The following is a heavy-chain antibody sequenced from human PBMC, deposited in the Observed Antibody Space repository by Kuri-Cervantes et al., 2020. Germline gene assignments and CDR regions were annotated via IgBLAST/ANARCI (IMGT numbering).Heavy chain of an antibody. CDR3: AKTATTVTTGGYYYYMDV. J-gene: IGHJ6*03. V-gene: IGHV3-23*01. Sequence: GESLKISCAASGFTFSYYSMSWVRQAPGKGLEWVSAISGSGGSTYYADSVKGRFTISRDNSKNTLYLQMNSLRAEDTAVYYCAKTATTVTTGGYYYYMDVWGKGTTVTVSS. D-gene: IGHD4-17*01. CDR1: GFTFSYYS. CDR2: ISGSGGST.